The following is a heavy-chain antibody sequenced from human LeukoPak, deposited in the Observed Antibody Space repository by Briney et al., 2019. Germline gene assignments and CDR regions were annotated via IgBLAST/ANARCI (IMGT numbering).Heavy chain of an antibody. CDR1: GLTLSTYS. V-gene: IGHV3-30*04. J-gene: IGHJ4*02. CDR3: ARRFDSREGDLLYFDY. CDR2: ISYDGRKK. Sequence: GGSLRLSCAASGLTLSTYSMHWVRQAPGKGLEWVAVISYDGRKKYYADSVKGRFTISRDNSKNTLYLQMNSLRAEDTAVYYCARRFDSREGDLLYFDYWGQGTLVTVSA. D-gene: IGHD3-22*01.